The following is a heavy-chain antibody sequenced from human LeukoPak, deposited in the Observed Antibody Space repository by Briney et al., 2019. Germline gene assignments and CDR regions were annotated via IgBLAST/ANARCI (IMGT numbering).Heavy chain of an antibody. Sequence: ASVEVSCKASGYTFTSYDINWVRQATGQGLEWMGWMNPNSGNTGYAQKFQGRVTMTRNTSISTAYMELSSLRSEDTAVYYCARAEAPDNWFDHWGQGTLVTVSS. CDR3: ARAEAPDNWFDH. CDR2: MNPNSGNT. CDR1: GYTFTSYD. D-gene: IGHD1-14*01. V-gene: IGHV1-8*01. J-gene: IGHJ5*02.